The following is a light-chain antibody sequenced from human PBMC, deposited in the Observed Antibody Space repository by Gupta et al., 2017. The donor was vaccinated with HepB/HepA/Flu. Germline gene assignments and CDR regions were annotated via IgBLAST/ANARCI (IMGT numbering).Light chain of an antibody. CDR1: QSLSSSF. V-gene: IGKV3-20*01. CDR3: QQYSSSPLT. CDR2: GAS. J-gene: IGKJ4*01. Sequence: EIVLTQSPGTLSLSPGERATLSCRASQSLSSSFLVWYQQTPGQAPRLLIYGASGRATGVPDRFSGSGSGTDFTLTISGLEPEDFAVYYCQQYSSSPLTFGGGTKVEIK.